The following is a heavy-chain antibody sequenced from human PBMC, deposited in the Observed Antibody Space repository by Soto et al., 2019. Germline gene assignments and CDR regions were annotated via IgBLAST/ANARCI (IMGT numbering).Heavy chain of an antibody. J-gene: IGHJ6*02. CDR3: ARERGRIAVAGTNYYYGMDV. Sequence: EVQLVESGGGLVQPGGSLRLSCAASGFTFSSYSMNWVRQAPGKGLEWVSYISSSSTIYYADSVKGRFTISRDNAKNSLYLQMNSLRDEDTAVYYCARERGRIAVAGTNYYYGMDVWGQGTTVTVSS. CDR1: GFTFSSYS. V-gene: IGHV3-48*02. D-gene: IGHD6-19*01. CDR2: ISSSSTI.